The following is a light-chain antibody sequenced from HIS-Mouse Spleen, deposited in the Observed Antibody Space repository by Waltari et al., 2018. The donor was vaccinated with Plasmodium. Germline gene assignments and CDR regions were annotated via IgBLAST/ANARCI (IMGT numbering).Light chain of an antibody. Sequence: EIVMTQSPATLSVSPGARATLSGRAKQSVCSNLAWYQQKPGQAPRLLIYGASTRANGIPARFSGSGSGTEFTLTISSLQSEDFAVYYCQQYNNWSFTFGPGTKVDIK. V-gene: IGKV3-15*01. J-gene: IGKJ3*01. CDR1: QSVCSN. CDR2: GAS. CDR3: QQYNNWSFT.